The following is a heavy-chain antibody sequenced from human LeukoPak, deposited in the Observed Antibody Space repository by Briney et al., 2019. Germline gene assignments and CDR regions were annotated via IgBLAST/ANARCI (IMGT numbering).Heavy chain of an antibody. CDR2: IYSGGST. CDR3: AGGLNVLLWFGESIDAFDI. V-gene: IGHV3-53*01. Sequence: GGSLRLSCAASGFTVSSNYMSWVRQAPGKGLEWVSVIYSGGSTYYADSVKGRFTISRDNSKNTLYLQMNSLRAEDTAVYYCAGGLNVLLWFGESIDAFDIWGQGTLVTVSS. D-gene: IGHD3-10*01. CDR1: GFTVSSNY. J-gene: IGHJ3*02.